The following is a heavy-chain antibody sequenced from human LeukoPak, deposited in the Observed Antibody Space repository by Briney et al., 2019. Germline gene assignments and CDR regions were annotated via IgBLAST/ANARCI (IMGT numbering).Heavy chain of an antibody. Sequence: PGRSLRLSCAASGFTFSSYGMHWVRQAPGKGLEWVAVISYDGSNKYYADSVKGRFTISRDNSKNTLYLQMNSLRAEDTAVYYCANGRNFDYWGQGTLVTVSS. CDR2: ISYDGSNK. CDR3: ANGRNFDY. J-gene: IGHJ4*02. CDR1: GFTFSSYG. D-gene: IGHD2-15*01. V-gene: IGHV3-30*18.